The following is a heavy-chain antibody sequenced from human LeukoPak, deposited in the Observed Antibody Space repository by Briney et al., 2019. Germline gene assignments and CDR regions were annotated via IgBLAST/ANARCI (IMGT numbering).Heavy chain of an antibody. Sequence: GGSLRLSCAASGFTFSSYSMNWVRQAPGKGLEWVSSISSSSSYIYYADSVKGRFTISRDNAKSSLYLQMNSLRAEDTAVYYCARDTAEFLGAEWFLDYWGQGTLVTVSS. CDR2: ISSSSSYI. J-gene: IGHJ4*02. CDR1: GFTFSSYS. CDR3: ARDTAEFLGAEWFLDY. V-gene: IGHV3-21*01. D-gene: IGHD1-26*01.